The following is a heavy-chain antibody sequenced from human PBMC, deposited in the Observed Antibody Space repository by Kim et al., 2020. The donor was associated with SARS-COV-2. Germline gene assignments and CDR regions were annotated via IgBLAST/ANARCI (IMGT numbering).Heavy chain of an antibody. Sequence: SETLSLTCTVSGGSISSYYWSWIRQPAGKGLEWIGRIYTSGSTNYNPSLKSGVTMSVDTSTNQFSLKLSSVTAADTAGYYCARDGEHCSSTSCSTGEYYCYYGMDVWGQGNTVTVS. CDR3: ARDGEHCSSTSCSTGEYYCYYGMDV. CDR1: GGSISSYY. D-gene: IGHD2-2*02. CDR2: IYTSGST. J-gene: IGHJ6*02. V-gene: IGHV4-4*07.